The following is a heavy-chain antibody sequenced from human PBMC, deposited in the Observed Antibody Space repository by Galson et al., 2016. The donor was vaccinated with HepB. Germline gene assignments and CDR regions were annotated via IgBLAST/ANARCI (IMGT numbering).Heavy chain of an antibody. D-gene: IGHD2-2*01. CDR2: IYNNDGT. CDR3: AGVTSSWQASHYFYSMDV. Sequence: SLRLSCAVSVFTVSRKYMTWVRQAPGKGLEWVSVIYNNDGTYYADSVTGRFTLSRDNSKNTLYLQMNSLRVEATAVYYCAGVTSSWQASHYFYSMDVWGKGTTVTVSS. CDR1: VFTVSRKY. J-gene: IGHJ6*03. V-gene: IGHV3-53*01.